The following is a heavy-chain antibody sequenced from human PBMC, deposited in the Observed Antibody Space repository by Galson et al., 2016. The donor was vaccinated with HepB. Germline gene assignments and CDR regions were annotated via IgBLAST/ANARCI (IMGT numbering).Heavy chain of an antibody. Sequence: ETLSLTCTVSGGSISSSSYYWGWIRQPPGKGLEWIGSIYYRGNTFNNPSLKSRLTISVDTSKNQFSLKLSSVTAPDTAVYYCARHGTYGSGSYWGAFDMWGQGTMVTVSS. D-gene: IGHD3-10*01. CDR2: IYYRGNT. CDR1: GGSISSSSYY. V-gene: IGHV4-39*01. CDR3: ARHGTYGSGSYWGAFDM. J-gene: IGHJ3*02.